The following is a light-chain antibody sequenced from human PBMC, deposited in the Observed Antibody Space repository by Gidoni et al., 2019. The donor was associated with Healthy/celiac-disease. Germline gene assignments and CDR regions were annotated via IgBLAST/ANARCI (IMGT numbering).Light chain of an antibody. CDR3: MQALQTPS. CDR1: QSLLHSNGYNY. J-gene: IGKJ5*01. CDR2: LGS. V-gene: IGKV2-28*01. Sequence: DIVMTQSPLSLPVTPGEPASISCRSSQSLLHSNGYNYLDWYLQKPGHSPQLLIDLGSNRASGVPDRFSGGGSGTDFTLKISRVEPEDVGVYYCMQALQTPSFGQGTRLEIK.